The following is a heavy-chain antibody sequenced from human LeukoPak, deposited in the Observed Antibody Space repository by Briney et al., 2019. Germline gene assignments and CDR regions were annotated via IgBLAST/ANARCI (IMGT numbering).Heavy chain of an antibody. J-gene: IGHJ4*02. CDR2: MSGSGSST. V-gene: IGHV3-23*01. CDR3: AKDLYDSSGSRYDY. D-gene: IGHD3-22*01. Sequence: GFLRLSCAASGFTFSNYAMSWVRQAPGKGLEWVSAMSGSGSSTWYADSVKGRLTISRDNSKNTLFLQMNSLRAEDTAVYYCAKDLYDSSGSRYDYWGQGTLVTVSS. CDR1: GFTFSNYA.